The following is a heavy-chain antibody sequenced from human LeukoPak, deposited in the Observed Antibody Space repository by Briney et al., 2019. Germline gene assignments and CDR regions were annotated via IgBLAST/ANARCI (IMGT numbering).Heavy chain of an antibody. J-gene: IGHJ5*02. CDR1: GGSFRGYY. CDR3: ASYSSGWYNWFDP. CDR2: INHSGST. Sequence: SETLSLTCAVYGGSFRGYYWSWIRQPPGKGLEWIGEINHSGSTNYNPSLKSRVTISVDTSKNQFSLKLSSVTAADTAVYYCASYSSGWYNWFDPWGQGTLVTVSS. D-gene: IGHD6-19*01. V-gene: IGHV4-34*01.